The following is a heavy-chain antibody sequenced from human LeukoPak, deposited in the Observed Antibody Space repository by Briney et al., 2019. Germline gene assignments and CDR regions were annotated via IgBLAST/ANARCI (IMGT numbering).Heavy chain of an antibody. Sequence: PGGSLRLSCAVSGFIFNNYIMNWVRQAPGKGLEWVSSITGSGSFVYYADSVKGRFTISRDNAKNSLFLQRNSLRAEDTAVYYCARDSSGPWFDPWGQGTLVTVSS. D-gene: IGHD6-6*01. CDR1: GFIFNNYI. V-gene: IGHV3-21*01. CDR3: ARDSSGPWFDP. CDR2: ITGSGSFV. J-gene: IGHJ5*02.